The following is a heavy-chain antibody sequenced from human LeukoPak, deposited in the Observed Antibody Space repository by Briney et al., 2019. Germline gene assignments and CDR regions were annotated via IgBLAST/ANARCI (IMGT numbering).Heavy chain of an antibody. V-gene: IGHV3-7*01. D-gene: IGHD2-15*01. CDR3: ARGAQYCNGGSCFEYYFNY. CDR1: GFTFSSYW. J-gene: IGHJ4*02. CDR2: IKQDGSEK. Sequence: PGGSLRLSCAASGFTFSSYWMSWVRQAPGKGLEGVGNIKQDGSEKYYADSVKGRFTISRDNAKNSLYLQMNSLRAEDTAVYYCARGAQYCNGGSCFEYYFNYWGQGTLVTVSS.